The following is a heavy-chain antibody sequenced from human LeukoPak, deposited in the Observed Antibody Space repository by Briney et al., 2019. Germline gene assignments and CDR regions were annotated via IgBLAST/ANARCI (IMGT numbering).Heavy chain of an antibody. CDR1: GGSISSSSYY. D-gene: IGHD3-22*01. J-gene: IGHJ4*02. CDR2: IYYSGST. Sequence: MSSETLSLTCTVSGGSISSSSYYWGWIRQPPGKGLEWIGSIYYSGSTYYNPSLKSRVTISVDTSKNQFSLKLSSVTAADTAVYYCARARSDYDSSGYWIPGSYFDYWGQGTLVTVSS. V-gene: IGHV4-39*07. CDR3: ARARSDYDSSGYWIPGSYFDY.